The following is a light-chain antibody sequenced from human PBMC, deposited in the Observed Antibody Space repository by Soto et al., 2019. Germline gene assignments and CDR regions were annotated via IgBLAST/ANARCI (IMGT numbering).Light chain of an antibody. V-gene: IGKV4-1*01. Sequence: DIVMTQSPDSLAVSLGERATINCKSGQTVLYSSDNKNYLAWYHQKPGQPPKLLIYWASTRESGVPDRFSGSGSGTDFTLTISSLQAEDVAVYYCQQYFSAPYTFGQGTKLEIK. CDR2: WAS. CDR1: QTVLYSSDNKNY. J-gene: IGKJ2*01. CDR3: QQYFSAPYT.